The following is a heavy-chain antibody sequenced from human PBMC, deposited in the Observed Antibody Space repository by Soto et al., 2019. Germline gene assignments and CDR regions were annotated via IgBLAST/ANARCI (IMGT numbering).Heavy chain of an antibody. CDR3: VRGHCTSMNCYGLGKPTSGTENIYGVDV. Sequence: SQTLSLTCAISGDSVSSNHATWDWIRQSPSRGLEWLGRTYYRSKWYYDYALSVKSRITINPDTSNNQLSLQLNSVYLQMNSLRAGDTAVYYCVRGHCTSMNCYGLGKPTSGTENIYGVDVWGQGTSVTVSS. CDR1: GDSVSSNHAT. V-gene: IGHV6-1*01. D-gene: IGHD1-1*01. CDR2: TYYRSKWYY. J-gene: IGHJ6*02.